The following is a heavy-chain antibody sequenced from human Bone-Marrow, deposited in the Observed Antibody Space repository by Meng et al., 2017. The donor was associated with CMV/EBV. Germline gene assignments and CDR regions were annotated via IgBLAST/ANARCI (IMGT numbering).Heavy chain of an antibody. CDR1: GGSISRSNW. CDR3: TRVMPYYYGMDV. CDR2: IFHSGST. J-gene: IGHJ6*02. D-gene: IGHD3-10*01. V-gene: IGHV4-4*02. Sequence: SESLSLTCEVSGGSISRSNWWSWVRQPPGKGLEWIGEIFHSGSTNYNPSLKNRVTIFVDKSKRHFSLNLTSVSAADTAVYYCTRVMPYYYGMDVWGQGTTVTVSS.